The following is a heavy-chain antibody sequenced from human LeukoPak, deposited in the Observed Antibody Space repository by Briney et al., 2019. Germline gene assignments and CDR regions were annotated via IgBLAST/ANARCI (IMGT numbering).Heavy chain of an antibody. CDR1: GYSFTSYW. CDR2: IYPGDSDT. Sequence: GESLKISCKGSGYSFTSYWIGWVRQMPGKGLEWMGIIYPGDSDTRYSPSFQGQVTISADKSISTAYLQWSSLKASDTAMYYCARRRDSGGYYPFRDAFDIWGQGTMVTVSS. J-gene: IGHJ3*02. D-gene: IGHD3-22*01. CDR3: ARRRDSGGYYPFRDAFDI. V-gene: IGHV5-51*01.